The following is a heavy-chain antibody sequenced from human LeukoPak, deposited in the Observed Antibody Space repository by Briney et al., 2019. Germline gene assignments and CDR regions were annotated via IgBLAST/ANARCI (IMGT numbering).Heavy chain of an antibody. CDR1: GGSISSSSYY. J-gene: IGHJ3*02. D-gene: IGHD6-19*01. CDR2: IYYSGST. CDR3: ARVEGQWLGRNAFDI. Sequence: PSETLSLTCTVSGGSISSSSYYWGWIRQPPGKGLEWIGSIYYSGSTYYNPSLKSRVTISVDTSKNQFSLKLSSVTAADTAVYYCARVEGQWLGRNAFDIWGQGTMVTVSS. V-gene: IGHV4-39*01.